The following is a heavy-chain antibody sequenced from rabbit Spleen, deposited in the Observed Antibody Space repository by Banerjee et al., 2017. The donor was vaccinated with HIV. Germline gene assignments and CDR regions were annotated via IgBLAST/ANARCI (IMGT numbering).Heavy chain of an antibody. J-gene: IGHJ4*01. V-gene: IGHV1S45*01. CDR1: GFSFSSSYW. D-gene: IGHD4-1*01. Sequence: QEQLEEAGGDLVKPEGSLTLTSTASGFSFSSSYWRCWVRQAPGKGLEWIACIDAGYRGNTYYASWAKGRFSISKTSSTTVTLQMTSLTAADTATYFCARDGSGLGANFNLWGPGTLVTVS. CDR3: ARDGSGLGANFNL. CDR2: IDAGYRGNT.